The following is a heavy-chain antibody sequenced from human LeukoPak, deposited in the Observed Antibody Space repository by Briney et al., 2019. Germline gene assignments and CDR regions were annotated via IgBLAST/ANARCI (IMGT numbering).Heavy chain of an antibody. CDR3: ARDRGGDPFDY. J-gene: IGHJ4*02. CDR2: IYYSGST. D-gene: IGHD2-21*02. CDR1: GGSISSYY. Sequence: SETLSLTCTVSGGSISSYYWSWIRQPPGKGLEWIGYIYYSGSTNYNPSLKSRVTLSVDTSKNQFSLKLSSVTAADTAVYYCARDRGGDPFDYWGQGTLVTVSS. V-gene: IGHV4-59*01.